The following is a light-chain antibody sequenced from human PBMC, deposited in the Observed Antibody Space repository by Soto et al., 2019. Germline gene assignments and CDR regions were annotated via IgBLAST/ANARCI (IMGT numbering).Light chain of an antibody. CDR2: KAS. V-gene: IGKV1-5*03. Sequence: DIEMSQSPSTLSGSVGDRVTITCLSSQTISSWLAWYQQKPGKAPKPLIYKASTLKSGVPSRFSGSGSGTEFTLTISSLQPDDFATYYCQHYNSYSEAFGQGTKVDIK. CDR3: QHYNSYSEA. CDR1: QTISSW. J-gene: IGKJ1*01.